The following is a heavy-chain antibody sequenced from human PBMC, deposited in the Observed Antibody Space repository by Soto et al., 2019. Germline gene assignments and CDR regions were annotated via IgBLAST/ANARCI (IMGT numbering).Heavy chain of an antibody. Sequence: SETLSLTCTVSGGSISSYYWSWIRQPPGKGLEWIGYIYYSGSTNYNPSLKSRVTISVDTSKNQFSLKLSSVTAADTAVYYCARERDSLSAASYYFDYWGQGTVVTVSS. CDR1: GGSISSYY. CDR2: IYYSGST. V-gene: IGHV4-59*12. CDR3: ARERDSLSAASYYFDY. J-gene: IGHJ4*02. D-gene: IGHD3-16*02.